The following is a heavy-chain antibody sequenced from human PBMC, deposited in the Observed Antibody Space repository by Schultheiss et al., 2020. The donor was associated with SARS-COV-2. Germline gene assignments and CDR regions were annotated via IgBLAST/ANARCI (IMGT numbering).Heavy chain of an antibody. Sequence: SETLSLTCTVSGGSISSSSYYWSWIRQPPGKGLEWIGSIYYSGSTYYNPSLKSRVTISVDTSKNQFSLKLSSVTAADTAVYYCARVRAGIQLWLRMVYFDYWGQGTLVTVSS. CDR3: ARVRAGIQLWLRMVYFDY. CDR2: IYYSGST. D-gene: IGHD5-18*01. V-gene: IGHV4-39*07. J-gene: IGHJ4*02. CDR1: GGSISSSSYY.